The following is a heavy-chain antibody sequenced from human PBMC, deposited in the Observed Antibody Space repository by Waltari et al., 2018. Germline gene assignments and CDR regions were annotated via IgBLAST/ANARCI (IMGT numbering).Heavy chain of an antibody. Sequence: EVQLVESGGGLVQPGGSLRLSCAASGFTFSSYWMHWVRQAPGKGLGWVSRINMEWSSTSYADSVKGRFTISRDNAKNTLYLQMNSLRAEDTAVYYCATLRSNWGLFDYWGQGTLVTVSS. CDR2: INMEWSST. D-gene: IGHD7-27*01. J-gene: IGHJ4*02. V-gene: IGHV3-74*01. CDR3: ATLRSNWGLFDY. CDR1: GFTFSSYW.